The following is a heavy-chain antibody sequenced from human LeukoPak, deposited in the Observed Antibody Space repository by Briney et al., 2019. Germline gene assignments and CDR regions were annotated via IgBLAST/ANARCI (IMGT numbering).Heavy chain of an antibody. V-gene: IGHV3-74*01. D-gene: IGHD3-10*01. J-gene: IGHJ4*02. CDR2: INSDASSA. CDR3: VRDSYGVGY. CDR1: GFTFSSYW. Sequence: TGGSLRLSCAASGFTFSSYWMQWVRQAPGKGLVWVSHINSDASSATYADSVKGRFTISRDNAKNTLYLQMNSLRAEDTAVYYCVRDSYGVGYWGQGTLVTVSS.